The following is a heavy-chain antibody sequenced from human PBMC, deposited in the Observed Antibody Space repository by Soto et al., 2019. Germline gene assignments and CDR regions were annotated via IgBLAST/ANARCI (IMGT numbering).Heavy chain of an antibody. Sequence: EVQLLESGGGLVQPGGSLRLSCGVSGFTFNDFEMNWVRQAPGKGLEWLAYIDGSGTTKKYADSVRGRFTISRDNPNNSLFLQMSSLSAADTAISYCARGFGRFNYWGQGTVVSDSS. V-gene: IGHV3-48*03. CDR3: ARGFGRFNY. CDR2: IDGSGTTK. CDR1: GFTFNDFE. D-gene: IGHD3-10*01. J-gene: IGHJ4*02.